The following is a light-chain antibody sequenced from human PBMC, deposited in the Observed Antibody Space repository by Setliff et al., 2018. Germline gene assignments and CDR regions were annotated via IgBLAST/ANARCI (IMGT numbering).Light chain of an antibody. CDR2: AAS. V-gene: IGLV2-14*03. CDR3: CSYTNRATYV. J-gene: IGLJ1*01. CDR1: SSDIGGTNY. Sequence: QSALTQPASVYGSLGQSITISCIGTSSDIGGTNYVSWYQQFPGEAPQLIIYAASDRPSGVSHRFSGSKSGNTTSLTISGLQAEDEADYYCCSYTNRATYVFGTGTKV.